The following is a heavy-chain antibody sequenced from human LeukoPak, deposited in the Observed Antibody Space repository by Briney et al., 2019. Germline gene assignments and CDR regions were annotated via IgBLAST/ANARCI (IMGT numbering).Heavy chain of an antibody. V-gene: IGHV3-48*02. Sequence: GGSLRLSCAASGFTFSTSTMNWVRQAPGKGLEWVSYISSGSSIIYYADSVKGRFTISRDNAKNSLYLQMSSLRDEDTAVYYCAREPFDYWGQGTLVTVSS. CDR1: GFTFSTST. CDR2: ISSGSSII. J-gene: IGHJ4*02. CDR3: AREPFDY.